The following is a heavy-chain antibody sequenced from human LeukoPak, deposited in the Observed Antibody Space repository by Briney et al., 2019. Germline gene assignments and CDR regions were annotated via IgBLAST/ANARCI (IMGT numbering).Heavy chain of an antibody. CDR3: ARHRESGVGLSGSGSYYMRWYMDV. J-gene: IGHJ6*03. CDR2: IYPGDSDSESDT. Sequence: GESLKISCRASDYSFANYWIAWVRQMPGKGLEWMGIIYPGDSDSESDTRYSPSFQGQVRISVDRSISTAYLQWSSLKASDTAMYYCARHRESGVGLSGSGSYYMRWYMDVWGKGTTVTVSS. V-gene: IGHV5-51*01. D-gene: IGHD3-10*01. CDR1: DYSFANYW.